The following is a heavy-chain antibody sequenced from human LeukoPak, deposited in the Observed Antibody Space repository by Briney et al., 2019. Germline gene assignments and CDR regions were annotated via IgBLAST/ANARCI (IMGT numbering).Heavy chain of an antibody. V-gene: IGHV3-30-3*01. CDR2: ISYDGSNK. CDR3: ARRGAGRGFFDY. Sequence: GRSLRLSCAASGFTFSSCAMHWVRQAPGKGLEWVAVISYDGSNKYYADSVKGRFTISRDNSKNTLYLQMNSLRAEDTAVYYCARRGAGRGFFDYWGQGTLVTVSS. J-gene: IGHJ4*02. CDR1: GFTFSSCA. D-gene: IGHD1-14*01.